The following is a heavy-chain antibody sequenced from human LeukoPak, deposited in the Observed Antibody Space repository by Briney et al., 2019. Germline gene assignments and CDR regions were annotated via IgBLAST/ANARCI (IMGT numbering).Heavy chain of an antibody. V-gene: IGHV1-2*06. Sequence: GASVKVSCEASGYTFTDYYMHWVRQAPGQGFEWMGRINPNDGDTNYAQKFQGRVTVTRDTSISTAHMEVSKLRSDDTAVYYCARANFLYCSSSTCLFDYWGQGTLVTVSS. CDR1: GYTFTDYY. CDR3: ARANFLYCSSSTCLFDY. D-gene: IGHD2-2*01. CDR2: INPNDGDT. J-gene: IGHJ4*02.